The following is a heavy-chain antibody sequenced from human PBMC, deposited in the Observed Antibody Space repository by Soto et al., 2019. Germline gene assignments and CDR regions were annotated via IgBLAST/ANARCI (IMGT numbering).Heavy chain of an antibody. CDR2: MYYSGST. CDR3: ARHVNGYSSSGFFDY. Sequence: SATLSVTCTVSGGAISSSSYYLGWIRQPPGKGRGWIGSMYYSGSTYYNPSLKSRVTISVDTSKNQFSRKLSSVTAADTAVYYCARHVNGYSSSGFFDYWGEGTLVTV. CDR1: GGAISSSSYY. V-gene: IGHV4-39*01. J-gene: IGHJ4*02. D-gene: IGHD6-13*01.